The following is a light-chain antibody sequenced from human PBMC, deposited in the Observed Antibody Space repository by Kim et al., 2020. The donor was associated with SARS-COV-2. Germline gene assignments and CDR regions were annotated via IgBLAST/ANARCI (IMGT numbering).Light chain of an antibody. CDR1: QSVSNK. J-gene: IGKJ5*01. Sequence: EIVMTQSPATLSVSPGERVTLSCRASQSVSNKLAWYQQKPGQAPRLLIYGASIRATGIPGRFSGRGSGTEFTLTISSLQSEDFAVYYCQQYSNWPPITFGQGTRLEIK. CDR2: GAS. CDR3: QQYSNWPPIT. V-gene: IGKV3-15*01.